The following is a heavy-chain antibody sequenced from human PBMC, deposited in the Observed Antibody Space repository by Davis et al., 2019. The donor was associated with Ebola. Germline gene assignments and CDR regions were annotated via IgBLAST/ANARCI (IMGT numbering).Heavy chain of an antibody. CDR1: GYSFTTYW. J-gene: IGHJ4*02. V-gene: IGHV5-51*01. Sequence: GESLKISCKGSGYSFTTYWIAWVRQMPGKGLEWMGIINPGDSDIRYSPSFQGQVTISADKSISTAYLQWSSLKASDTAMYYCARLIGQTPFDYWGQGTLLTVSS. D-gene: IGHD2/OR15-2a*01. CDR3: ARLIGQTPFDY. CDR2: INPGDSDI.